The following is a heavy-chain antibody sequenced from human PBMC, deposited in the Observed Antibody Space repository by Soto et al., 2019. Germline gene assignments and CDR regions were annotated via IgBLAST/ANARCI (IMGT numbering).Heavy chain of an antibody. D-gene: IGHD3-10*01. Sequence: ASVKVSCKASGYTFTSYVVHWVRQAPGQRLEWMGWINAGNGNTKYSQKLQGRVTITRDTSASTAYMELSSLRSEDTAVYFCAREHYGLWSYPAPFDHWGQGTPVTVSS. J-gene: IGHJ4*02. CDR3: AREHYGLWSYPAPFDH. CDR2: INAGNGNT. CDR1: GYTFTSYV. V-gene: IGHV1-3*01.